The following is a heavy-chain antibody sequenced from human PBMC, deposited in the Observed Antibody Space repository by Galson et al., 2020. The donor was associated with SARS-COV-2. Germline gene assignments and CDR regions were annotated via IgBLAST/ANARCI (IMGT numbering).Heavy chain of an antibody. Sequence: GESLKISCAASEFIFSTYSMSWVRQAPGKGLEWVSSIRTSSNYIYYADLEKGRFTISRDNAKNSLYLQMNSMRAEDTAVYYCARDLWQWLVEYWGQGTLVTVSS. V-gene: IGHV3-21*01. D-gene: IGHD6-19*01. CDR2: IRTSSNYI. CDR1: EFIFSTYS. CDR3: ARDLWQWLVEY. J-gene: IGHJ4*02.